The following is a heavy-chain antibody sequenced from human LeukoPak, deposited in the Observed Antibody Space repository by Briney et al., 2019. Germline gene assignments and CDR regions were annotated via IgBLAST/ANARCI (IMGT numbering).Heavy chain of an antibody. CDR1: GFNCSNAW. J-gene: IGHJ4*02. Sequence: GGSLRLTCAASGFNCSNAWMSWVRQAPGKGLEWVGRIKRNTDGGTTDYAAPVKGRFTISRDDSKNTLYLQMNSLKTEDTAVYYCTTELDYWGQGTLVTVSS. CDR3: TTELDY. CDR2: IKRNTDGGTT. V-gene: IGHV3-15*01.